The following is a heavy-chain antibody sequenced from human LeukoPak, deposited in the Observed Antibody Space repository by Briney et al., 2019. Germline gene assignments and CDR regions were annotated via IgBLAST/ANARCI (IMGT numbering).Heavy chain of an antibody. J-gene: IGHJ5*02. Sequence: SETLSLTCTVSGGSISSSSYYWGWIRQPPGKGLEWIGSIYYSGSTYYNPSLKSRVTISVDTSKNQFSLTLSSVTAADTAVYYCARHVGYCSGGSCYGWFDPWGQGTLVTVSS. CDR1: GGSISSSSYY. V-gene: IGHV4-39*01. CDR3: ARHVGYCSGGSCYGWFDP. D-gene: IGHD2-15*01. CDR2: IYYSGST.